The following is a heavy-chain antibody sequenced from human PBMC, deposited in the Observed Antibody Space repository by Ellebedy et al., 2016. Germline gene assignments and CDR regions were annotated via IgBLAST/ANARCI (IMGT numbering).Heavy chain of an antibody. D-gene: IGHD5-24*01. V-gene: IGHV3-74*03. Sequence: GESLKISCAASGFTVSSNYMSWVRQAPGKGLVWISRASRDGRFTAYADSVKGRFTISRDNAKNTLSLQMNSLRGEDTALYYCARDGDGYNFDYWGQGTLVTVSP. CDR2: ASRDGRFT. J-gene: IGHJ4*02. CDR3: ARDGDGYNFDY. CDR1: GFTVSSNY.